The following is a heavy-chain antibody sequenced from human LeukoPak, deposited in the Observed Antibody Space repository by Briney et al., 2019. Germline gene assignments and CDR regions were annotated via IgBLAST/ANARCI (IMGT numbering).Heavy chain of an antibody. D-gene: IGHD3-16*01. CDR3: ARGRPTFYFDY. CDR2: FYTSGST. Sequence: WGSLRLSCAASGLSVSDNYMSWVRQAPGKGLEWVSIFYTSGSTSYADSVKGRFTISRDSSQNTVLLQMSSLRAEDTAVYYCARGRPTFYFDYWGQGTLVTVSS. J-gene: IGHJ4*02. CDR1: GLSVSDNY. V-gene: IGHV3-66*01.